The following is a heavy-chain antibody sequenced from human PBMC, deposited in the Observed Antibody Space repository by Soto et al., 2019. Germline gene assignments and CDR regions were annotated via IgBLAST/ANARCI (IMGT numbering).Heavy chain of an antibody. J-gene: IGHJ6*03. CDR3: ARVYGYYYYYMDV. V-gene: IGHV1-8*01. CDR1: GYSLTDNG. Sequence: EQSGAEVKKPGASVKVSCKASGYSLTDNGITWVRQASGQGLEYVGWISPDSGKTDYAQKFQGRVTMTRDNSINTVYMELSSLRSDDTAVYYCARVYGYYYYYMDVWGKGTTVTVSS. D-gene: IGHD2-8*01. CDR2: ISPDSGKT.